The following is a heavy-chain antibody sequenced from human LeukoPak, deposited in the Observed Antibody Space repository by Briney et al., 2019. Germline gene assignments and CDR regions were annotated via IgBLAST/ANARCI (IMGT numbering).Heavy chain of an antibody. CDR3: TRGDYDDHLGDFDI. V-gene: IGHV3-7*01. CDR2: IKQDGSEK. Sequence: GGSLRLSCAASGFTFSSYWMSWVRQAPGKGLEWVANIKQDGSEKYYVDSVKGRFTISRDNAKNSLYLQMNSLRAEDTAVYYCTRGDYDDHLGDFDIWGQGTLVAVSS. D-gene: IGHD4-17*01. CDR1: GFTFSSYW. J-gene: IGHJ3*02.